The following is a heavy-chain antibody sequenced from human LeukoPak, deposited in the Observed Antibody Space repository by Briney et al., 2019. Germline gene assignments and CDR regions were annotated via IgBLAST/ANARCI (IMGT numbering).Heavy chain of an antibody. CDR2: IIPIFGTA. J-gene: IGHJ4*02. Sequence: SVKVSCKASGGTFSSYAISWVRQTPGQGLEWMGGIIPIFGTANYAQKFQGRVTITADESTSTAYMELSSLRSEDTAVYYCAREDTAMVLVDYWGQGTLVTVSS. V-gene: IGHV1-69*13. D-gene: IGHD5-18*01. CDR1: GGTFSSYA. CDR3: AREDTAMVLVDY.